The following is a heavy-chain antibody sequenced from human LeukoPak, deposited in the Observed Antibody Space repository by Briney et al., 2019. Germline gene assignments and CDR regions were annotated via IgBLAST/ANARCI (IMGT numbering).Heavy chain of an antibody. D-gene: IGHD4-17*01. CDR3: ARDSTTVTTDYYYYGMDV. CDR1: GGFISNGFW. CDR2: IHHSGST. Sequence: SGTLSLTCVVSGGFISNGFWWSWVRQPPGKGLEWIGEIHHSGSTNYNPSLKSRATISVDKSKNQFSLKLSSVTAADTAVYYCARDSTTVTTDYYYYGMDVWGQGTTVTVSS. J-gene: IGHJ6*02. V-gene: IGHV4-4*02.